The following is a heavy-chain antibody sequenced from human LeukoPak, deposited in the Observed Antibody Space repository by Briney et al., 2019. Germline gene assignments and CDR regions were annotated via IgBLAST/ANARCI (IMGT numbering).Heavy chain of an antibody. CDR2: TSHSGST. Sequence: SETLSLTCTVSGGSISSSHWSWIRQPPERGLEWIGYTSHSGSTNYKPSLKSRVSISIDTSKNQFSLKLTSVTAADTAMYYCARGYYDARGDSNPFDIWGQGRMVTVSS. D-gene: IGHD3-22*01. J-gene: IGHJ3*02. V-gene: IGHV4-59*01. CDR1: GGSISSSH. CDR3: ARGYYDARGDSNPFDI.